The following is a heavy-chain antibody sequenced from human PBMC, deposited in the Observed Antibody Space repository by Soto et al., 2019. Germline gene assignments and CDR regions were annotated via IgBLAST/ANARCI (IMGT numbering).Heavy chain of an antibody. J-gene: IGHJ2*01. V-gene: IGHV1-69*01. CDR2: IIPIFGTA. Sequence: QVQLVQSGAEVKKPGSSVKVSYKASGGTFSSYAISWVRQAPGQGLEWMGGIIPIFGTANYAQKFQGRVTITADESTSTAYMELSSLRSEDTAVYYCARRPSSGLGINWYFDLWGRGTLVTVSS. D-gene: IGHD6-19*01. CDR1: GGTFSSYA. CDR3: ARRPSSGLGINWYFDL.